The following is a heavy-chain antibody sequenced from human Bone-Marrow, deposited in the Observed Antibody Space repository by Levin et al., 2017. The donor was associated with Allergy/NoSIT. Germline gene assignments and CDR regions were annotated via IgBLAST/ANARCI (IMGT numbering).Heavy chain of an antibody. CDR2: VSAYNGHT. Sequence: ASVKVSCKSSGYTFSSYGFTWVRQAPGQGLEWMGWVSAYNGHTDYAQKFQGRVTMTADTSTNTAYMELRSLRSDDTAVYYCASPRGSYLGGAFDIWGEGTRVTVSS. CDR1: GYTFSSYG. CDR3: ASPRGSYLGGAFDI. D-gene: IGHD1-26*01. V-gene: IGHV1-18*01. J-gene: IGHJ3*02.